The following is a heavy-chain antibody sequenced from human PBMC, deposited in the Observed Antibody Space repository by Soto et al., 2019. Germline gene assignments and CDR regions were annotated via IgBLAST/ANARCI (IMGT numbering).Heavy chain of an antibody. V-gene: IGHV3-23*01. D-gene: IGHD4-17*01. CDR3: AKLSKPPRRYGDYVGDYFDY. CDR1: GFTFSSYA. J-gene: IGHJ4*02. Sequence: GGSLRLSCAASGFTFSSYAMSWVRQAPGKGLEWFSAISGSGGSTYYADSVKGRFTISRDNSKNTLYLQMNSLRAEDTAVYYCAKLSKPPRRYGDYVGDYFDYWGQGTLVTVSS. CDR2: ISGSGGST.